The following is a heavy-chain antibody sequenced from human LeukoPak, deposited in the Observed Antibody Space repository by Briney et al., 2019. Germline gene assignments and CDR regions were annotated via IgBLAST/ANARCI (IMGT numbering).Heavy chain of an antibody. J-gene: IGHJ5*02. V-gene: IGHV1-2*02. Sequence: ASVKVSCKASGYTFTGYYMHWVRQAPGQGLEWMGWINPNSGGTNYARKFQGRVTMTRDTSISTAYMELSRLRSDDTAVYYCARDLGCSTSCYSGPWGQGTLVTVSS. CDR2: INPNSGGT. D-gene: IGHD2-2*01. CDR3: ARDLGCSTSCYSGP. CDR1: GYTFTGYY.